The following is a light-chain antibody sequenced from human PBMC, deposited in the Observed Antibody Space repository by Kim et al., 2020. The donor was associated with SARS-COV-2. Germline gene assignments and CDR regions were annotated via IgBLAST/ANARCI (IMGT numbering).Light chain of an antibody. Sequence: SYELTQPPSVSVSPGQTASITCSGYKLGDKYVSWYQHKPGQSPVVVIYQDNQRPSGIPERFSGSSSGNTATLTISGTQAMDEADYYCQAWDSSTHNYVFGAGTKVTVL. CDR3: QAWDSSTHNYV. J-gene: IGLJ1*01. CDR2: QDN. CDR1: KLGDKY. V-gene: IGLV3-1*01.